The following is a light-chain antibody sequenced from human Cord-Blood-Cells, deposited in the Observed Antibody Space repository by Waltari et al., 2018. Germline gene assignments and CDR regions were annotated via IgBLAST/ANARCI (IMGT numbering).Light chain of an antibody. J-gene: IGLJ2*01. V-gene: IGLV2-23*01. CDR3: CSYAGSSTLV. CDR2: EGS. Sequence: QSALTQPASVSGSPGQSITISCTGTSSDVGSYNLVSWYQQHPGKAPKLMIYEGSKRPSGFSNRFSGSKSGKTASLTISGLQAEDEADYYCCSYAGSSTLVFGGGTKLTVL. CDR1: SSDVGSYNL.